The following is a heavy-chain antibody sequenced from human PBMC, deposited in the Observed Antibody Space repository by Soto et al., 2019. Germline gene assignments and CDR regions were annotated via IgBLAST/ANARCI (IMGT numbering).Heavy chain of an antibody. CDR3: ARGSRQLVIHHWFDP. J-gene: IGHJ5*02. Sequence: QVQLVQSGAEVKKPGASVKVSCKASGYTFTSYAMHWVRQAPGQRLEWMGWINAGNGNTKYSQKFQGRVTITRDTSASTADMELSSLRSEDTAVYYCARGSRQLVIHHWFDPWGQGTLVTVSS. CDR1: GYTFTSYA. CDR2: INAGNGNT. D-gene: IGHD6-6*01. V-gene: IGHV1-3*01.